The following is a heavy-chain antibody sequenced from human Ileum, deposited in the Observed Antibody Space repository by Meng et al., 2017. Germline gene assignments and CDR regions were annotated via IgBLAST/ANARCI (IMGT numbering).Heavy chain of an antibody. CDR1: GGSVSRAGYQ. CDR2: AST. J-gene: IGHJ4*02. D-gene: IGHD1-26*01. CDR3: ARDHMGSLDY. V-gene: IGHV4-61*08. Sequence: QVQLQESGPGLVRPSETLSLICTVSGGSVSRAGYQWGWIRQPPGKGLEWIGYASTNYNPSLKSRVTISLDTSRNQFSLSLNSVTAADTAVYYCARDHMGSLDYWGQGILVTVSS.